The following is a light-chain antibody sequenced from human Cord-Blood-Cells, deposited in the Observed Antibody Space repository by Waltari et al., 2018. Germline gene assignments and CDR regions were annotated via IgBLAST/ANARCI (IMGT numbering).Light chain of an antibody. CDR2: DVN. J-gene: IGLJ3*02. CDR3: SSYTSSSTWV. CDR1: SSDVGGYNY. V-gene: IGLV2-14*03. Sequence: QSALTQPASVSGSPGQSITISCTGTSSDVGGYNYVSWYQKHPGKAPKLMIYDVNNRPSGVSNRFSGSKSGNTASLTISGLQAEDEADYYCSSYTSSSTWVFGGGTKLTVL.